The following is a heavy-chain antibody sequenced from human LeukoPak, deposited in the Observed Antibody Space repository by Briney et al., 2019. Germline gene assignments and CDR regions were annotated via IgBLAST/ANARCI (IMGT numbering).Heavy chain of an antibody. V-gene: IGHV4-59*01. CDR1: GGSISTYY. D-gene: IGHD5-12*01. J-gene: IGHJ4*02. CDR3: ARDGYSGSDAL. Sequence: SETLSLTCTVSGGSISTYYWSWIRQPPGKGLEWIGYIYHSGSTNYNPSLKSRVTISVDTSQNQFYLKLSSVTAADTAVYYYARDGYSGSDALWGQGTLVTVSS. CDR2: IYHSGST.